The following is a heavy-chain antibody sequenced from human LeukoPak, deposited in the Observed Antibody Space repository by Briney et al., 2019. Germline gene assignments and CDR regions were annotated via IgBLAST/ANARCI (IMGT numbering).Heavy chain of an antibody. D-gene: IGHD5-24*01. CDR2: ISGSGGST. J-gene: IGHJ3*02. Sequence: GALRLSCAASGFTFSSYGMSWVRQAPGKGLEWVSAISGSGGSTYYADSVKGRFTISRDNSKNTVYLEMNSLRVEDTAVYYCARTGQSHAFDIWGQGTMVPVSS. CDR1: GFTFSSYG. V-gene: IGHV3-23*01. CDR3: ARTGQSHAFDI.